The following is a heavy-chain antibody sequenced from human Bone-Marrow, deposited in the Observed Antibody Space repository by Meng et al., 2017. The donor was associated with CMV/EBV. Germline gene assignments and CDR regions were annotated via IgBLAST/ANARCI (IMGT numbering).Heavy chain of an antibody. J-gene: IGHJ4*02. D-gene: IGHD6-19*01. CDR1: GFTFSSYE. Sequence: GGSLRLSCAASGFTFSSYEMNWVRQAPGKGLEWVSYISSSGSTIYYADSVKGRFTISRDNSKNTLYLQMNSLRAEDTAVYYCAKDLKRWLADFDYWGQGTLVTVSS. CDR3: AKDLKRWLADFDY. V-gene: IGHV3-48*03. CDR2: ISSSGSTI.